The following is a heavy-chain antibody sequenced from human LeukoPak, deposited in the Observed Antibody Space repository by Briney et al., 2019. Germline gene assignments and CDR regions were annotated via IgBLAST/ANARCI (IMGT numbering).Heavy chain of an antibody. CDR3: TRRGYYYMDV. J-gene: IGHJ6*03. CDR2: IRSKANSYAT. CDR1: GFTFSGSA. Sequence: GGSLRLSCAASGFTFSGSAMHWVRQASGKGLEWVGRIRSKANSYATAYAASGKGRFTISRDDSKNTAYLQMNSLKTEDTAVYYCTRRGYYYMDVWGKGTTVTVSS. V-gene: IGHV3-73*01.